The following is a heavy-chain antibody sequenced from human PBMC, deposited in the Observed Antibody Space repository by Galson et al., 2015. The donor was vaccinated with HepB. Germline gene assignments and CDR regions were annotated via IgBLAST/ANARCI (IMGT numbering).Heavy chain of an antibody. D-gene: IGHD5-12*01. V-gene: IGHV4-39*01. CDR3: ARLIQLGLNWWFDP. CDR2: VYYTGNN. CDR1: GASISNSRYY. J-gene: IGHJ5*02. Sequence: ETLSLTCSVFGASISNSRYYWAWIRQPPGKALEWIGNVYYTGNNYYNPSLKSRVTISVDTSKNQFSLNLTSVTGADTAVYYCARLIQLGLNWWFDPWGQGTLVTVSS.